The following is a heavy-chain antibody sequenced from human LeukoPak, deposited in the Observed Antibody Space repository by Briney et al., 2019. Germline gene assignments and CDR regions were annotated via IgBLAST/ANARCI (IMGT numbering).Heavy chain of an antibody. CDR3: AKEKYSNGFFDY. CDR2: LYGGGST. V-gene: IGHV3-66*01. J-gene: IGHJ4*02. Sequence: GGSLRLSCAASGFTVSSNYMSWVRQAPGKGLEWVSVLYGGGSTYYADSVKGRFTISRDNSKNTLYLQMTSLRAEDTAVYYCAKEKYSNGFFDYWGQGTLVTVSS. D-gene: IGHD5-18*01. CDR1: GFTVSSNY.